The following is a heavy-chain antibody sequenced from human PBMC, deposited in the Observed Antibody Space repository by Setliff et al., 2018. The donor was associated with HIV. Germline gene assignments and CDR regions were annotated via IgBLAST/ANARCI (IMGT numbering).Heavy chain of an antibody. V-gene: IGHV3-23*01. J-gene: IGHJ4*02. CDR1: GFTFSRYA. Sequence: GGSLRLSCAASGFTFSRYAMTWVRQAPGKGLEWVSAISGSGIGSYYPDSVKGRFTISRDNSKNTLFLQMNSLRAEDTAVYYCARDRYSGSSTDYWGQGTLVTVSS. D-gene: IGHD1-26*01. CDR3: ARDRYSGSSTDY. CDR2: ISGSGIGS.